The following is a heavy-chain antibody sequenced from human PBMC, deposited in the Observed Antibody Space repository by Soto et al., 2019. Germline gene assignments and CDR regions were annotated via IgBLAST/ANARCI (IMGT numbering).Heavy chain of an antibody. V-gene: IGHV2-5*02. J-gene: IGHJ4*02. CDR1: GFSLSTKGVS. Sequence: QITLKESGPTLVKPTQTLTLTCTFSGFSLSTKGVSAGWIRQPPGKALEWLALIYWDDDKRYSPSLKSRLTITKDTSKNQVVLTLTNMDPVDTATYYCAHRGFVIGDFDYWGQGTLVTVSS. CDR3: AHRGFVIGDFDY. CDR2: IYWDDDK. D-gene: IGHD3-10*01.